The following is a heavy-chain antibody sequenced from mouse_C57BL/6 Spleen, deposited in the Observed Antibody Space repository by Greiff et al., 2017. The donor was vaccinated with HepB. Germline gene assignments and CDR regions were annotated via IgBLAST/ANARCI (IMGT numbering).Heavy chain of an antibody. V-gene: IGHV1-80*01. CDR1: GYAFSSYW. CDR3: ARSSSYTIFDY. CDR2: IYPGDGDT. Sequence: QVQLQQSGAELVKPGASVKISCKASGYAFSSYWMNWVKQRPGKGLEWIGQIYPGDGDTNYNGKFKGKATLTADKSSSTAYMQLSSLTSEDSAVYFCARSSSYTIFDYWGQGTTLTVSS. D-gene: IGHD1-1*01. J-gene: IGHJ2*01.